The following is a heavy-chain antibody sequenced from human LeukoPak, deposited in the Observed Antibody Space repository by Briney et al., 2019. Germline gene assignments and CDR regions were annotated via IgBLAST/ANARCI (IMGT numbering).Heavy chain of an antibody. CDR1: GGSISSSSYY. CDR2: IYYSGST. J-gene: IGHJ3*02. Sequence: SETLSLTCTVSGGSISSSSYYWGWIRQPPGKGLEWIGSIYYSGSTYYNPSLKSRVTISVDTSKNQFSLKLSSVTAADTAVYYCARRYYDSSGYYPMGAFDIWGQGTWSPSLQ. CDR3: ARRYYDSSGYYPMGAFDI. D-gene: IGHD3-22*01. V-gene: IGHV4-39*01.